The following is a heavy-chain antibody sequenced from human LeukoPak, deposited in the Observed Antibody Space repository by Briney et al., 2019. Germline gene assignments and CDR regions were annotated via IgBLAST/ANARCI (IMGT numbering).Heavy chain of an antibody. CDR1: GFTVSSNY. Sequence: GGSLRLSCAASGFTVSSNYMSWVRQAPGKGLEGVSVIYIGGSTYYADSVRGRFTISRDNSKNTLYLQMNSLRAEDTAVYYCARLYYDSSCYYCLVPWGQGTLVTVSS. CDR3: ARLYYDSSCYYCLVP. D-gene: IGHD3-22*01. V-gene: IGHV3-53*01. J-gene: IGHJ5*02. CDR2: IYIGGST.